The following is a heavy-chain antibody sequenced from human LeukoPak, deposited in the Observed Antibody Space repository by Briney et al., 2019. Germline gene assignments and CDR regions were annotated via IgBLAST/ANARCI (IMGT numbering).Heavy chain of an antibody. V-gene: IGHV3-15*01. D-gene: IGHD1-26*01. CDR1: GFTFSNAW. CDR2: IKSKTDGGTT. Sequence: GGSLRLSCAASGFTFSNAWMSWVRQAPGKGLEWVGRIKSKTDGGTTDYAAPVKGRFTISRDDSKNTLYLQMNSLKTEDTAVYYCTTVWSYFLGGMDVWGQGTTVTVSS. CDR3: TTVWSYFLGGMDV. J-gene: IGHJ6*02.